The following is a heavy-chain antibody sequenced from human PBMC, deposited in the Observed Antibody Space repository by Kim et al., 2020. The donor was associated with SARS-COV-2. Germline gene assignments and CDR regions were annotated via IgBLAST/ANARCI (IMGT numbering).Heavy chain of an antibody. J-gene: IGHJ6*03. D-gene: IGHD1-1*01. CDR1: GGSFSGYY. CDR3: ARHWNYYYYYMDV. V-gene: IGHV4-34*01. CDR2: INHSGST. Sequence: SETLSLTCAVYGGSFSGYYWSWIRQPPGKGLEWIGEINHSGSTNYNPSLKSRVTISVDTSKNQFSLKLSSVTAADTAVYYCARHWNYYYYYMDVWGKGTTVTVSS.